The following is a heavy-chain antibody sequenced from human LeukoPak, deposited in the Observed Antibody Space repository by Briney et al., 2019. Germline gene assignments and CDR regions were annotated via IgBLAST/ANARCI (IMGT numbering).Heavy chain of an antibody. CDR1: GGSISSYY. V-gene: IGHV4-4*07. D-gene: IGHD6-13*01. Sequence: SETLSLTCSVSGGSISSYYWSWIRQPAGKGLEWIGRMYSTGSTNYNPSLKSRVTMPVDTSKNQFSLKLSSVTAADTAVYYCARQPDRRQLVLWGQGTLVTVSS. J-gene: IGHJ4*02. CDR3: ARQPDRRQLVL. CDR2: MYSTGST.